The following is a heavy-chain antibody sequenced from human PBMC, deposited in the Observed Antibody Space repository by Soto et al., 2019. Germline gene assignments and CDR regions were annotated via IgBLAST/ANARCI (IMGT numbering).Heavy chain of an antibody. V-gene: IGHV4-31*03. Sequence: QVQLQESDPGLVKPSQTLSLTCTVSGGSISSGGYYWSWIRQHPGKGLEWIGYIYYRGSPYYHPSLKGRGTTPADTSKNQLSLKLSSVTAAETAVDYCAGPGGYYPGVDYWGQGTLVTVSS. D-gene: IGHD3-3*01. CDR2: IYYRGSP. CDR3: AGPGGYYPGVDY. CDR1: GGSISSGGYY. J-gene: IGHJ4*02.